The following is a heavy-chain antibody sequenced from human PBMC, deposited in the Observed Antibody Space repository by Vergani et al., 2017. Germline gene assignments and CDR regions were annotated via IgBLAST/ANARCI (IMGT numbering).Heavy chain of an antibody. CDR2: ISSSSSYI. V-gene: IGHV3-21*01. CDR3: ARDAKNWGRDAFDI. D-gene: IGHD7-27*01. CDR1: GFTFSSYS. J-gene: IGHJ3*02. Sequence: EVQLVESGGGLVKPGGSLRLSCAASGFTFSSYSMNLVRQAPGKGLEWVSSISSSSSYIYYADSVKGRFTISRDNAKNSLYLQMNSLRAEDTAVYYCARDAKNWGRDAFDIWGQGTMVTVSS.